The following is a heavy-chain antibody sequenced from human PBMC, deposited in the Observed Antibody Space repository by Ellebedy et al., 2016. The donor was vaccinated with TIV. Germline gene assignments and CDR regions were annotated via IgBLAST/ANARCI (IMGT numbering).Heavy chain of an antibody. Sequence: MPGGSLRLSCTVSGGSISSYYWSWIRQPPGKGLEWIGYIYYSGSTNYNPSLKSRVTISVDTSKNQFSLKLSSVTAADTAVYYCARDLGGYSSGWYGSPYYAFDIWGQGTMVTVSS. J-gene: IGHJ3*02. CDR3: ARDLGGYSSGWYGSPYYAFDI. D-gene: IGHD6-19*01. CDR2: IYYSGST. CDR1: GGSISSYY. V-gene: IGHV4-59*01.